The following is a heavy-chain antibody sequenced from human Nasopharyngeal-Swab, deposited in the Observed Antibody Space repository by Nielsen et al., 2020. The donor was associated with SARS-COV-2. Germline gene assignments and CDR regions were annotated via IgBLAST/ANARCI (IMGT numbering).Heavy chain of an antibody. CDR1: GFSITTYD. J-gene: IGHJ4*02. CDR2: ISELGSGI. D-gene: IGHD1-14*01. V-gene: IGHV3-23*01. CDR3: ARGLTGHIVQWIPSPY. Sequence: GESLKIPCAASGFSITTYDLTWVRQAPGKGLEWVSGISELGSGIYHADSVRGRFNISSDTPKNTVYLQMNTVRAEDTGLYYCARGLTGHIVQWIPSPYWGQGTLVTVSS.